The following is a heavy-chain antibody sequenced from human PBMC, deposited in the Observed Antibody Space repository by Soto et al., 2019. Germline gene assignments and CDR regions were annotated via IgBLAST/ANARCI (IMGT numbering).Heavy chain of an antibody. CDR1: GYTFTNYF. CDR3: PGDSWDEGGVKPDD. D-gene: IGHD1-26*01. J-gene: IGHJ4*01. CDR2: INPNDGGT. Sequence: ASVKVSCKPSGYTFTNYFIQWLRQAPGQGLEWMGWINPNDGGTNYAQKFQGRVAVTSDTSISTADMELSSLTSDDTAVYYCPGDSWDEGGVKPDDWG. V-gene: IGHV1-2*02.